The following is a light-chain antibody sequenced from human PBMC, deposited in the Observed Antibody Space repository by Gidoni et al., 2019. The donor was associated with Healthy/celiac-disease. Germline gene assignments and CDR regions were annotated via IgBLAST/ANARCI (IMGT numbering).Light chain of an antibody. Sequence: DIPLSQSPSFLSASVGDRVTITCRASQGISSYLAWYQQKPGKAPKLLIYAASTLQSGVPSRFSGSGSGTEFTLTISSLKPEDFATYYCQQLNSYLLTFGGGTKVEIK. CDR1: QGISSY. CDR2: AAS. J-gene: IGKJ4*01. V-gene: IGKV1-9*01. CDR3: QQLNSYLLT.